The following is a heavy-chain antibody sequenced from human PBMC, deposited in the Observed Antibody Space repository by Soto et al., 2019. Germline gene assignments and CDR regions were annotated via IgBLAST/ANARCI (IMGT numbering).Heavy chain of an antibody. CDR1: GFTFSSYA. J-gene: IGHJ4*02. CDR2: ISGSGGST. V-gene: IGHV3-23*01. Sequence: GSLRLSCAASGFTFSSYAMSWVRQAPGKGLEWVSAISGSGGSTYYADSVKGRFTTSRDNPKNTLYLQMNSLRAEDTAVYYCAKDLGIIAAAVGFDYWGQGTLVTVSS. CDR3: AKDLGIIAAAVGFDY. D-gene: IGHD6-13*01.